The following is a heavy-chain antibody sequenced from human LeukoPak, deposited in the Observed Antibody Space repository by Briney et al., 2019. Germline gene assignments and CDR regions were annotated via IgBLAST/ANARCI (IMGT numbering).Heavy chain of an antibody. CDR1: GYTFTGYY. Sequence: GASVKVSCKASGYTFTGYYMHWVRQAPGQELEWMGWINPNSGGTNYAQKFQGRVTMTRDTSISTAYMELSRLRSDDTAVYCCARWLGWDIVLMVYALDYWGQGTLVTVSS. V-gene: IGHV1-2*02. CDR2: INPNSGGT. J-gene: IGHJ4*02. D-gene: IGHD2-8*01. CDR3: ARWLGWDIVLMVYALDY.